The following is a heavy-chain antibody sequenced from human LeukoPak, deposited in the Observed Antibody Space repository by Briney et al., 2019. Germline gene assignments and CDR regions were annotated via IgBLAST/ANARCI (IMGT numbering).Heavy chain of an antibody. CDR3: ARGGDTVGATRSAFDI. CDR1: GFIFSSYA. V-gene: IGHV3-30*14. D-gene: IGHD1-26*01. Sequence: PGGSLRLSCAASGFIFSSYAVHWVRQAPGKGLEWVAFISFDGSNKYYADSLKGRFTISRDSSKNTLYLQMNSLRAEDTAIYYCARGGDTVGATRSAFDIWGQGTLVTVSS. CDR2: ISFDGSNK. J-gene: IGHJ3*02.